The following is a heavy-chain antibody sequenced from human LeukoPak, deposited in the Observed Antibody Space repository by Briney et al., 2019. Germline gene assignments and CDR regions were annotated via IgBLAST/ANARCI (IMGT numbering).Heavy chain of an antibody. Sequence: SETLSLTCAVYGGSFSGYYWSWIRQPPGKGLEWIGEINHSGSTNYNPSLKSRVTISVDTSKNQFSLKLSSVTAADTAVYYCAGVPSREDDYVDSDYWGQGTLVTVSS. CDR1: GGSFSGYY. CDR2: INHSGST. J-gene: IGHJ4*02. CDR3: AGVPSREDDYVDSDY. V-gene: IGHV4-34*01. D-gene: IGHD4-17*01.